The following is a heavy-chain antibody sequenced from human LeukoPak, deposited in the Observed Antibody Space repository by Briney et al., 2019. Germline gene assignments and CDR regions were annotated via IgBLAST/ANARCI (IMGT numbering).Heavy chain of an antibody. CDR2: IVVGSGNT. J-gene: IGHJ3*02. V-gene: IGHV1-58*01. Sequence: SVKVSCKASGFTFTSSAVQWVRQARGQRLEWIGWIVVGSGNTNYAQKFQERVTITRDMSASTAYMELSSLRSEDTAVYYCAADLSSDILTGYTNDAFDIWGQGTMVTVSS. CDR1: GFTFTSSA. CDR3: AADLSSDILTGYTNDAFDI. D-gene: IGHD3-9*01.